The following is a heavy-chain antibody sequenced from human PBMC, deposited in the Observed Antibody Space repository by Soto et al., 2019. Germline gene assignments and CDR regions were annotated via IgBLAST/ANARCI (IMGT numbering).Heavy chain of an antibody. CDR3: ARGYCSSTSCYLGGGGYGMDV. J-gene: IGHJ6*02. CDR1: GGSISSGGYY. CDR2: IYYRGST. Sequence: QVQLQESGPGLVKPSQTLSLTCTVSGGSISSGGYYWSWIRQHPGKGLEWIGYIYYRGSTYYNPSLKSRVTISVDTSKNQFSLKLSSVTAADTAVYYCARGYCSSTSCYLGGGGYGMDVWGQGTTVTVSS. V-gene: IGHV4-31*03. D-gene: IGHD2-2*01.